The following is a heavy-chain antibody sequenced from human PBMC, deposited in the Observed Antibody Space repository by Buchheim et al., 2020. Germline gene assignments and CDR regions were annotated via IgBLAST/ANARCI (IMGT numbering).Heavy chain of an antibody. J-gene: IGHJ6*02. CDR2: ISGGGGST. V-gene: IGHV3-23*01. CDR1: GFSFATYA. CDR3: ARDRYCTSTSCLPFPVV. Sequence: EVQLLESGGGLVQPGGSLRLSCAASGFSFATYAMSWVRQAPGKGLEWVSGISGGGGSTYYADSVKGRFTISRDNSGNTPYLQMSSLRVEDTAAYHCARDRYCTSTSCLPFPVVWGQGTT. D-gene: IGHD2-2*01.